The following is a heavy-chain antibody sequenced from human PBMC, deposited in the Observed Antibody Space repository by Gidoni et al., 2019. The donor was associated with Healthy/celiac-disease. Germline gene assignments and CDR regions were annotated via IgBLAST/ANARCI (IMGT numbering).Heavy chain of an antibody. CDR2: ISAYNGTT. V-gene: IGHV1-18*04. J-gene: IGHJ4*02. CDR3: ARERYSSGPSTFDY. D-gene: IGHD6-19*01. CDR1: GYTFTSYG. Sequence: QVQLVQSGAEVKKPGASVKVSCKASGYTFTSYGISWVRQAPGHGIEWMGWISAYNGTTNYAQKLQGRVTMTTDTSTSTAYMELRSLRSDDTAVYYCARERYSSGPSTFDYWGQGTLVTVSS.